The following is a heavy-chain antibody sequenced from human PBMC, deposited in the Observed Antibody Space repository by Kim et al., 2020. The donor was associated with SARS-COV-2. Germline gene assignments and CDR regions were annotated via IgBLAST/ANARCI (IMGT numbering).Heavy chain of an antibody. J-gene: IGHJ6*02. V-gene: IGHV4-39*01. D-gene: IGHD6-19*01. CDR3: ARPLTTSSGWYGYGMDV. Sequence: SETLSLTCTVSGGSISSSSYYWGWIRQPPGKGLEWIGSIYYSGSTYYNPSLKSRVTISVDTSKNQFSLKLSSVTAADTAVYYCARPLTTSSGWYGYGMDVWGQETKVTVSS. CDR1: GGSISSSSYY. CDR2: IYYSGST.